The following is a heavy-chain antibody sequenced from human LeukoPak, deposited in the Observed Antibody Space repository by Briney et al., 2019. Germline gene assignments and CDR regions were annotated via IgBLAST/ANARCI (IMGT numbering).Heavy chain of an antibody. CDR1: GGSISSSSYY. V-gene: IGHV4-39*01. J-gene: IGHJ5*02. CDR2: IYYSGST. Sequence: SETLSLTCTVSGGSISSSSYYWGWIRQPPWKGLEWIGSIYYSGSTYYNPSLKSRVTISVDTSKNQFSLKLSSVTAAHTAVYYCARGNRVAIGYNWFVPWGQEPWSPSPQ. D-gene: IGHD3-3*01. CDR3: ARGNRVAIGYNWFVP.